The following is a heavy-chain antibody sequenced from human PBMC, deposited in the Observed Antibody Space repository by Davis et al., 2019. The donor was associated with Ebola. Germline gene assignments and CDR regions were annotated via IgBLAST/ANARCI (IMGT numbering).Heavy chain of an antibody. Sequence: ASVKVSCKTSGYPFTAYGINWVRQAPGQGLEWMGWISGYNGNTNYAQKLQDRVIMTIDTSTSTAYMELRSLRSDDTAVYFCARDPGYNSSQSDSWGQGTLVTVSS. J-gene: IGHJ4*02. D-gene: IGHD6-13*01. CDR2: ISGYNGNT. V-gene: IGHV1-18*01. CDR3: ARDPGYNSSQSDS. CDR1: GYPFTAYG.